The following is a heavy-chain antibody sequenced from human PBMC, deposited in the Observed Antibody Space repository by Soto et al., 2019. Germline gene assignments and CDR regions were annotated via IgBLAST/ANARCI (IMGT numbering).Heavy chain of an antibody. CDR2: ISTYNGNT. Sequence: QVQLVQSGAEVKRPGASVKVSCKASGYNFSNYGINWVRQAPGQGLEWMGWISTYNGNTNYAQELQGRFTMTTATSASTAYMDIRSLRSDDTAVYYCARGCLQSLLWFGESDYWGQGTLVSVSS. V-gene: IGHV1-18*01. CDR1: GYNFSNYG. J-gene: IGHJ4*02. CDR3: ARGCLQSLLWFGESDY. D-gene: IGHD3-10*01.